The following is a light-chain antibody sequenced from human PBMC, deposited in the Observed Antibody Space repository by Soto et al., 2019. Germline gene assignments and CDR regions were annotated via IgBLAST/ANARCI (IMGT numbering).Light chain of an antibody. V-gene: IGKV3D-15*01. Sequence: EIVLTQSPATLSFSPGERATLSCRASQSVSSYLAWYQQKPGQAPRLLIYGASTRATGIPARFSGSGSGTEFTLTINSLQSEDFVVYYCQQYDNWPPTFGQGTRLEI. J-gene: IGKJ5*01. CDR2: GAS. CDR1: QSVSSY. CDR3: QQYDNWPPT.